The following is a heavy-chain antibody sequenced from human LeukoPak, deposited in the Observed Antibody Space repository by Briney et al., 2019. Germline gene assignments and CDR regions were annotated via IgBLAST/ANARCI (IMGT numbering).Heavy chain of an antibody. CDR2: INPNSGDT. CDR3: ARLMERDFDY. Sequence: ASVKVSCKASGYTFTGYYIHWVRQAPGQGLEWMGKINPNSGDTDYAQKFQGRVTMTRDTSITTAYMELSRLRSADTAVYYCARLMERDFDYWGQGTLVTVSS. V-gene: IGHV1-2*02. D-gene: IGHD3-3*01. J-gene: IGHJ4*02. CDR1: GYTFTGYY.